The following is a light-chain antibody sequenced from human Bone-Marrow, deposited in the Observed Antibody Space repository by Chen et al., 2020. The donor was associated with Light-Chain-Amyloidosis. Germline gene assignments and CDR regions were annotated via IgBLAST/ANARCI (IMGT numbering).Light chain of an antibody. V-gene: IGLV2-23*01. CDR3: CSYAGSQIFV. CDR2: EDN. CDR1: STDVGNYNL. Sequence: QSALTQPASVSGSPGQSITISCTGTSTDVGNYNLVSWYQRHPGKAPKLIIFEDNKRPSGVPSRFSGSRSGYTASLTISGLQAEDESDYCCCSYAGSQIFVFGTGSRVTVL. J-gene: IGLJ1*01.